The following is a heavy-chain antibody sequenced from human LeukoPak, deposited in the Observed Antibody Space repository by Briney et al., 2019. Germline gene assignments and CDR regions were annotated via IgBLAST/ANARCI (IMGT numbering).Heavy chain of an antibody. V-gene: IGHV3-53*01. CDR3: ARRPSGYSSSWSLDYFDY. CDR1: GFTVGSNY. J-gene: IGHJ4*02. D-gene: IGHD6-13*01. Sequence: GGSLRLSCAASGFTVGSNYMSWVRQAPGKGLEWVSVIYSDGTTYYADSVKGRFTISRDNSKNTLYLQMNSLGAEDTAVYYCARRPSGYSSSWSLDYFDYWGQGTLVTVSS. CDR2: IYSDGTT.